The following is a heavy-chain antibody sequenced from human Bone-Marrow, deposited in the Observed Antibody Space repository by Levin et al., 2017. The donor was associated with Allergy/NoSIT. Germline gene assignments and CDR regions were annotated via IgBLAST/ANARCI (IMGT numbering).Heavy chain of an antibody. D-gene: IGHD4-17*01. CDR2: ISGGSESR. V-gene: IGHV3-23*01. CDR3: SRDRFQTTAVKDFGADPAGIF. J-gene: IGHJ4*02. Sequence: GESLKISCEVSGLTFSGYAMTWVRQAPGRGLEWVSVISGGSESRHYADAVRGRFTISRDNSKNILYLDMEDLPVDDTAFYYCSRDRFQTTAVKDFGADPAGIFWGPGTLLKVSS. CDR1: GLTFSGYA.